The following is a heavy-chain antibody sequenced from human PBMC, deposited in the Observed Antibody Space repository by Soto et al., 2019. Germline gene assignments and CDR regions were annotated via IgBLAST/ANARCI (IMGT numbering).Heavy chain of an antibody. V-gene: IGHV4-39*01. Sequence: PSETLSLTCTFSVFSISSIIYYLGFIRQPPGKGLEWIGSIYYSGSTYYNPSLKSRVTISVDTSKNQFSLKLSSVTAADTAVYYCATNYAYYYYYGLDVWGQRTTVNVSS. J-gene: IGHJ6*02. D-gene: IGHD4-4*01. CDR2: IYYSGST. CDR3: ATNYAYYYYYGLDV. CDR1: VFSISSIIYY.